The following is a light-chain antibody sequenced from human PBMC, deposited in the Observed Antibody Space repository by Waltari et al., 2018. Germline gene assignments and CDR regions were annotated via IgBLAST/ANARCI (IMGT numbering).Light chain of an antibody. CDR3: CSYAGSSTWV. V-gene: IGLV2-23*02. J-gene: IGLJ3*02. Sequence: QSALTQPASVSGSPGQSITISRTGTSSDVGSYNLVSWYQQHPGKAPKPMIYEVSKRPSVVSNRFSGSKSGNTASLTITGLQAEDEADYYCCSYAGSSTWVFGGGTKLTVL. CDR1: SSDVGSYNL. CDR2: EVS.